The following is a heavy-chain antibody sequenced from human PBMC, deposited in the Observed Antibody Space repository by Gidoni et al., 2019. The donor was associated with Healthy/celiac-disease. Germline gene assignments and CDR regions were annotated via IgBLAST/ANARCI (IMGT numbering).Heavy chain of an antibody. CDR1: GFTFSSYA. CDR2: ISSNGGST. J-gene: IGHJ4*02. CDR3: ARDLRRAFDY. V-gene: IGHV3-64*01. Sequence: DVQLVESGGGLVQPGGSLRLSCAASGFTFSSYAMHWVRQAPGKGLEYVSAISSNGGSTYYANSVKGRFTISRDNSKNTLYLQMGSLRAEDRAVYYCARDLRRAFDYWGQGTLVTVSS.